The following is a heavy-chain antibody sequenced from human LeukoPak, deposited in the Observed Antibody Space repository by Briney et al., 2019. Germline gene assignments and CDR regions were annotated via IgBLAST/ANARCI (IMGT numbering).Heavy chain of an antibody. Sequence: QPGGSLRLSCAASGFTFRSYWMHWVRQAPGKGLVWVSNIKSDGSSTTYADSVKGRFTISRDNAKNTLYLQMNSLRAEDTAVYYCGKRGRDYDNRPLYYFDYGGQGTLVTVSS. D-gene: IGHD3-22*01. V-gene: IGHV3-74*01. CDR3: GKRGRDYDNRPLYYFDY. J-gene: IGHJ4*02. CDR1: GFTFRSYW. CDR2: IKSDGSST.